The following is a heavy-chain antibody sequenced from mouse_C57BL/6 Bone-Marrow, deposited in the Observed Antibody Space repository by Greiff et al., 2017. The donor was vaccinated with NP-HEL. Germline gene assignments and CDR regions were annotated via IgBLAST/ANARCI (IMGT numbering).Heavy chain of an antibody. CDR1: GFNITDDY. D-gene: IGHD1-1*01. CDR2: IDPENGDT. Sequence: EVQLQQSGAELVRPGASVKLSCTASGFNITDDYMHWVKQRPEQGLEWIGWIDPENGDTEYASKFQGKATITADTSSNTAYLQLSSLTSEDTAVYYCTRCSHGSLYYFDYWGQGTTLTVSS. CDR3: TRCSHGSLYYFDY. J-gene: IGHJ2*01. V-gene: IGHV14-4*01.